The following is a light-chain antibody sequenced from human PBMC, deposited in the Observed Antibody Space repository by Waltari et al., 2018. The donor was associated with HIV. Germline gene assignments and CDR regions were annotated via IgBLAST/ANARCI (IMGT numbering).Light chain of an antibody. CDR3: GTWDSSLSAWV. CDR1: SSNIGKNY. J-gene: IGLJ3*02. CDR2: DNT. Sequence: QSVLTQPPSVSAAPGQKVTISCSGSSSNIGKNYVCWYQQLPGTAPKLLIYDNTKRPSGIPDRFSGSKSGTAATLGITGLQTGDEADYYCGTWDSSLSAWVFGGGTKLTVL. V-gene: IGLV1-51*01.